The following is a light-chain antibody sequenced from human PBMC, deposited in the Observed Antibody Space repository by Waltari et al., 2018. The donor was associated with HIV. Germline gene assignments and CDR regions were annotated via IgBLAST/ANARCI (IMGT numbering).Light chain of an antibody. J-gene: IGLJ2*01. CDR2: QDT. CDR1: PSPRNY. CDR3: QSAHNSDVI. Sequence: SYELPQTPSVSVPTGQTAKIICSGDPSPRNYVYWYQQKAGQAPVMIIFQDTKRPSDIPARFSASSAGTTATLTISGVQAEDEADYFCQSAHNSDVIFGGGTKLTVL. V-gene: IGLV3-25*03.